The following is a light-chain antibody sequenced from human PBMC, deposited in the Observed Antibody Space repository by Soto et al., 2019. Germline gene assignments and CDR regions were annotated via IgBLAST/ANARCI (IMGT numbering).Light chain of an antibody. Sequence: QSALTQPRSVSGSPGQSVTISCTGTSSDVGGYNYVSWYQQHPGKAPKLIIYDVSKRPSGVPDRFSGSKSGNTASLTISGLQAEYEADYYCCSYAGSYTYVFGTGTKLTVL. CDR2: DVS. CDR1: SSDVGGYNY. CDR3: CSYAGSYTYV. V-gene: IGLV2-11*01. J-gene: IGLJ1*01.